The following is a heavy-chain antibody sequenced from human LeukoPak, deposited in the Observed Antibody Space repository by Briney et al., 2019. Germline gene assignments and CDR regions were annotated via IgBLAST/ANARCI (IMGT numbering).Heavy chain of an antibody. CDR2: IYYSGST. J-gene: IGHJ4*02. Sequence: SETLSLTCTVSGGSISSSSYYWGWIRQPPGKGLEWIGSIYYSGSTYYNPSLKSRVTISVDTSKKQFSLTPSSVTAADTAVYYCARLDTREFFDYWGQGTLVTVS. CDR3: ARLDTREFFDY. CDR1: GGSISSSSYY. V-gene: IGHV4-39*01. D-gene: IGHD2-2*02.